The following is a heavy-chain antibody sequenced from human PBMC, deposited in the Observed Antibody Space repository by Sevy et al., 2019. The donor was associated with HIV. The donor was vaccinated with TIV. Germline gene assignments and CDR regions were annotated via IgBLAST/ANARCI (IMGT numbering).Heavy chain of an antibody. J-gene: IGHJ6*02. V-gene: IGHV3-11*01. CDR1: GFTSSDYY. D-gene: IGHD1-1*01. CDR2: ISGSGSTI. CDR3: AREKRQDYYYYGMDV. Sequence: GGSLRLSCVGFGFTSSDYYMSWIRQAPGNGLEWVSYISGSGSTIDYADSVKGRFTISRDNAKNSLYLKMNSLRAEDTAVYYCAREKRQDYYYYGMDVWGQRTAVTVSS.